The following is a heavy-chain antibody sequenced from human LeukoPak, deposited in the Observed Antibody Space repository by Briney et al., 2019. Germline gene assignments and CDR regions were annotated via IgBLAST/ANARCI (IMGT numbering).Heavy chain of an antibody. J-gene: IGHJ4*02. CDR2: INPNSGGT. V-gene: IGHV1-2*06. D-gene: IGHD5-18*01. CDR1: GYTFTGYY. CDR3: ARSLAREDTADTFDY. Sequence: ASVKVSCKASGYTFTGYYMHWVRQAPGQGREWMGRINPNSGGTNYAQKFQGRVPMTRDTSISTAYMQLSRLRSDDTAVYYCARSLAREDTADTFDYWGQGTLVTVSS.